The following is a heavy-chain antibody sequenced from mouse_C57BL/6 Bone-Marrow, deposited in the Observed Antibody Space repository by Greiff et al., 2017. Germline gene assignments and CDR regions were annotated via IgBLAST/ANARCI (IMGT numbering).Heavy chain of an antibody. Sequence: EVKLMESGGGLVQSGRSLRLSCATSGFTFSDVYMEWVRQAPGKGLEWIAASRNKANDYTTEYSASVKGRFIVSRDTSQSILYLQMNALRAEDTAIYYCARDAFMDYWGQGTSVTDSS. V-gene: IGHV7-1*01. CDR1: GFTFSDVY. CDR2: SRNKANDYTT. J-gene: IGHJ4*01. CDR3: ARDAFMDY.